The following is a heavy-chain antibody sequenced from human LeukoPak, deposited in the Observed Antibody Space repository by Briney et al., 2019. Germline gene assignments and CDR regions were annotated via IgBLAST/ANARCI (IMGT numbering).Heavy chain of an antibody. J-gene: IGHJ5*02. CDR1: GFPFSIYG. CDR2: ISCDARNT. Sequence: GGSLRLSCAASGFPFSIYGMHWVRQGSGKGLEWVAFISCDARNTYFTESAKGRFTTSRDNSKNTVSLQMNSLRAEDTAMYHCAKDLSIYCDSRGFDPWGQGTMVTVSS. CDR3: AKDLSIYCDSRGFDP. D-gene: IGHD3-22*01. V-gene: IGHV3-30*18.